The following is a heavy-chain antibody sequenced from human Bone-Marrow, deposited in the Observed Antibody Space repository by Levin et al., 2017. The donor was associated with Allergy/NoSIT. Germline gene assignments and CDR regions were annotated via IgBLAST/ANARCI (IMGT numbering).Heavy chain of an antibody. Sequence: SQTLSLTCTVSGDSISNTHHYWSWIRQPAGKGLEWIGRMFAGGAATYKRSLRSRVTISIDTSKNQFSLRLTSVNAADTAVYYCARDETFNSWHVGWFDSWGQGTLVTVSS. CDR2: MFAGGAA. CDR3: ARDETFNSWHVGWFDS. J-gene: IGHJ5*01. CDR1: GDSISNTHHY. D-gene: IGHD2/OR15-2a*01. V-gene: IGHV4-61*02.